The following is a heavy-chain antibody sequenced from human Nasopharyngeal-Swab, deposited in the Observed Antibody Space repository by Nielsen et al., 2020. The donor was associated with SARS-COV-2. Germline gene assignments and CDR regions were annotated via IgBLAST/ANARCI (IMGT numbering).Heavy chain of an antibody. CDR1: GFTFSDYY. Sequence: GGSLRLSCAASGFTFSDYYMTWIRQAPGKGLDWVSYISSGSSYTNYADSVRGRFTISRDNAKNSLYLQMTSLRAEDTAIYYCARYSTYCSGGTCYNPLHYWGQGTLVTVSS. D-gene: IGHD2-15*01. CDR3: ARYSTYCSGGTCYNPLHY. J-gene: IGHJ4*02. V-gene: IGHV3-11*06. CDR2: ISSGSSYT.